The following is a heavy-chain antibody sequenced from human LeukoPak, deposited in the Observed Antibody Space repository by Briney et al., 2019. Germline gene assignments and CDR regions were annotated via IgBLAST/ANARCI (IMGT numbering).Heavy chain of an antibody. D-gene: IGHD6-13*01. CDR1: GFTFSSYA. CDR2: ISGSGGST. V-gene: IGHV3-23*01. CDR3: AKTPGSSWYNYY. Sequence: GGSLSLSCAASGFTFSSYAMSWVRQAPGNGLEWVSAISGSGGSTYYADSVKGRFTIARDNSTDTLYLQMNSLRAEDTAVYYCAKTPGSSWYNYYWGQGTLVTVSS. J-gene: IGHJ4*02.